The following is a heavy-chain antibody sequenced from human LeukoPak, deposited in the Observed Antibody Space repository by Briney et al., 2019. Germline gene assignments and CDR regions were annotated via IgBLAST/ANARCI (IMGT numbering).Heavy chain of an antibody. D-gene: IGHD3-10*01. Sequence: SETLSLTCAVYGGSFSGYYWSWIRQPPGKGLEWIGEINHSGSTNYSPSLKSRVTISLDTSKNQFSLRLSSVTAADTAVYYCARGPYYYGSGTSYDMDVWGQGTTVTVSS. V-gene: IGHV4-34*01. J-gene: IGHJ6*02. CDR3: ARGPYYYGSGTSYDMDV. CDR2: INHSGST. CDR1: GGSFSGYY.